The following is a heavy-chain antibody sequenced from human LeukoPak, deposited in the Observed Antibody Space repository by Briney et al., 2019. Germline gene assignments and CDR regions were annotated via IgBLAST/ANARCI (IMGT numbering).Heavy chain of an antibody. D-gene: IGHD4-23*01. Sequence: ASVKVSCKASGYTFTGYYMHWVRQAPGQGLEWMGWINPNSGGTNYAQKFQGRVTMTRDTSISTAYMELSRLRSDDTAVYYCARDRGHDYGGNSDAFDIWGQGTMVTVSS. CDR2: INPNSGGT. J-gene: IGHJ3*02. CDR1: GYTFTGYY. CDR3: ARDRGHDYGGNSDAFDI. V-gene: IGHV1-2*02.